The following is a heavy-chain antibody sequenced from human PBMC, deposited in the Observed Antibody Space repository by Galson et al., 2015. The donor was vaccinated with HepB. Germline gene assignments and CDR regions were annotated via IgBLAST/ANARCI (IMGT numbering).Heavy chain of an antibody. Sequence: ETLSLTCHLYGGSFSGFYWNWIRQPPGKGLEWIGEIDHRGNSKYAPSFKSRVTVSIDSSKNQLSLKVRSVTAADTAVYYCARGPHSYGYRRYFDSWGQGTLVTVSS. CDR2: IDHRGNS. J-gene: IGHJ4*02. V-gene: IGHV4-34*01. CDR1: GGSFSGFY. CDR3: ARGPHSYGYRRYFDS. D-gene: IGHD5-18*01.